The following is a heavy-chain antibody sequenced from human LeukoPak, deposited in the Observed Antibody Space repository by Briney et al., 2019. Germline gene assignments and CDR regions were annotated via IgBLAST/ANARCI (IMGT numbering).Heavy chain of an antibody. Sequence: ASVKVSCKASGYTFTNYGISWVRQAPGQGLEWMGWISGYNGNTNYAQRLQGRVTMTTDTPTSTAYMEMRSLRSDDTAVYYCARCGSGTLRRFDLDNWFDPWGQGTLVTVSS. CDR2: ISGYNGNT. V-gene: IGHV1-18*01. CDR3: ARCGSGTLRRFDLDNWFDP. CDR1: GYTFTNYG. D-gene: IGHD2-2*01. J-gene: IGHJ5*02.